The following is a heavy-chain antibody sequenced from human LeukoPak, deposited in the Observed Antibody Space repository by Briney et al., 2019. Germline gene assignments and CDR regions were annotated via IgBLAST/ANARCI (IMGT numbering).Heavy chain of an antibody. CDR1: GYTFTSYA. V-gene: IGHV1-3*01. Sequence: ASVKVSCKASGYTFTSYAMHWVRQAPGQRLEWMGWINAGNGNTKYSQKFQGRVTITRDTSASTAYMELSSLRSGDTAVYYCVYDSSGYYGEFDYWGQGTLVTVSS. J-gene: IGHJ4*02. D-gene: IGHD3-22*01. CDR3: VYDSSGYYGEFDY. CDR2: INAGNGNT.